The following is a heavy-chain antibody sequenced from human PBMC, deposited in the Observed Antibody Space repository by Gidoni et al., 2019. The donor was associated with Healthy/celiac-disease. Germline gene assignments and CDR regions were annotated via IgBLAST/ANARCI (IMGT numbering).Heavy chain of an antibody. D-gene: IGHD6-19*01. CDR3: AREGMYSSGWLDY. V-gene: IGHV4-39*01. CDR2: IYYSGST. J-gene: IGHJ4*02. Sequence: QLQLQASGPGLVKPSENLSLTCTVSGGSISSSSYYWGWIRQPPGKGLEWIGSIYYSGSTYYNPSLKSRVTISVDTSKNQFSLKLSSVTAADTAVYYCAREGMYSSGWLDYWGQGTLVTVSS. CDR1: GGSISSSSYY.